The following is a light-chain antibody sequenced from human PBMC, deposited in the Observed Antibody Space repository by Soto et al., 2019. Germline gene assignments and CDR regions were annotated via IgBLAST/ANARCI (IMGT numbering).Light chain of an antibody. Sequence: DVQLTRSPSFLSTSVGDRVTITCRASQGITNYLAWYQQKPGKAPKPLIYTASTLQSGVPSRFSGSGAGAEFTLTITGLQPEDFATYFCQQFHTYPWTFGQGTKVEIK. CDR2: TAS. CDR3: QQFHTYPWT. CDR1: QGITNY. J-gene: IGKJ1*01. V-gene: IGKV1-9*01.